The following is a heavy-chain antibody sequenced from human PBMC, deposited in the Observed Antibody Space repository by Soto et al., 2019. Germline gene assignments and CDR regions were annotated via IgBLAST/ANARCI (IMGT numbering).Heavy chain of an antibody. V-gene: IGHV4-34*01. D-gene: IGHD6-25*01. CDR2: INHSRST. J-gene: IGHJ4*02. CDR3: ARPAIMAARSYFDS. Sequence: PSETLSLTCAVYDGSFSGYYWSWIRQSPGKGLEWIGEINHSRSTNYNPSLKSRVTMSVDTSENQFSLKLSSVTAADTAVYYCARPAIMAARSYFDSWGQGTLVTVS. CDR1: DGSFSGYY.